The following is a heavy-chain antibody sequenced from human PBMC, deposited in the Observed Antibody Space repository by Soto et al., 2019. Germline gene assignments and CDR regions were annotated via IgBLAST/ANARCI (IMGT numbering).Heavy chain of an antibody. V-gene: IGHV3-33*01. CDR1: GFTFSSYG. D-gene: IGHD3-3*01. CDR3: AVDFWSGSKYYYYGMDV. J-gene: IGHJ6*02. Sequence: PGGSLRLSCAASGFTFSSYGMHWVRQAPGKGLEWVALIWYDGSNKYYADSVKGRFTISRDNSKNTLYLQMNSLRAEDTAVYYCAVDFWSGSKYYYYGMDVWGQGTTVTVSS. CDR2: IWYDGSNK.